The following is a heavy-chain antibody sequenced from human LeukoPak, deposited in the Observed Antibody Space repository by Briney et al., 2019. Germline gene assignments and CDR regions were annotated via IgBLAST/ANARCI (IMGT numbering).Heavy chain of an antibody. V-gene: IGHV1-46*01. Sequence: GASVKVSCKASGYTFTSYYMHWVRQAPGQGLEWMGIINPSGGSTGYAQKFQGRVTMTRDTSTSTVYMDLRRLRSDDTAVYYCARNWGAGHPINFDYWGQGTLVTVSS. CDR2: INPSGGST. CDR3: ARNWGAGHPINFDY. D-gene: IGHD3-16*01. J-gene: IGHJ4*02. CDR1: GYTFTSYY.